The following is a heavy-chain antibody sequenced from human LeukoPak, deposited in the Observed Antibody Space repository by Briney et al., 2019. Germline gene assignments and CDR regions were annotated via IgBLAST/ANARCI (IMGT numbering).Heavy chain of an antibody. Sequence: GGSLRLSCAASGFTFSSYAMSWVRQAPGKGLEWVSAISGSGGSTYYADSVKGRFTISRDNSKNTLYLQMNSLRVEDTALYYCAKDRRGAYGAFDVWGQGTMVTVSS. V-gene: IGHV3-23*01. CDR1: GFTFSSYA. D-gene: IGHD5-12*01. CDR2: ISGSGGST. J-gene: IGHJ3*01. CDR3: AKDRRGAYGAFDV.